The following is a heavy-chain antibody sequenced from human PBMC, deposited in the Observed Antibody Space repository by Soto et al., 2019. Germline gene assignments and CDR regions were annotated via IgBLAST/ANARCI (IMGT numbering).Heavy chain of an antibody. CDR1: GGSVSSGSYY. D-gene: IGHD6-19*01. J-gene: IGHJ3*02. Sequence: SETLSLTCTVSGGSVSSGSYYWNWIRQPPGKGLEWIGYIYYSGSTSYNPSLKSRVTISVDTSKNQFSLKLSSVTAADTAVYYCARGSSSGWYLHDAFDIWGQGTMVTVSS. V-gene: IGHV4-61*01. CDR3: ARGSSSGWYLHDAFDI. CDR2: IYYSGST.